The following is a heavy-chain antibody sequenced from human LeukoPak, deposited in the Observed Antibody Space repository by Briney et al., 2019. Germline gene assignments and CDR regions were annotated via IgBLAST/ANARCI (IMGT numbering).Heavy chain of an antibody. Sequence: SETLSLTCTVSGGSISSSSYYWGWIRQTPGKGLEWIGSISHTGSTYHNPSFKSRLTISVDTSKNQFSLKLSSVTAADTAVYYCASLRTGDFDYWGQGALVTVSS. CDR3: ASLRTGDFDY. J-gene: IGHJ4*02. CDR2: ISHTGST. CDR1: GGSISSSSYY. V-gene: IGHV4-39*01. D-gene: IGHD3-10*01.